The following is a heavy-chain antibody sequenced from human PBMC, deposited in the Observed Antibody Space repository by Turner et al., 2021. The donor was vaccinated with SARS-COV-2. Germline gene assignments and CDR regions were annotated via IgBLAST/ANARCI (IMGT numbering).Heavy chain of an antibody. CDR1: GFTFSSYW. V-gene: IGHV3-7*03. Sequence: EVQLVESGGGLVKPGGSLRHSSAASGFTFSSYWMSWVRQAPGKGLEWVANIKQDGSEKYYVDSVKGRFTISRDNAKNSLYLQMNSLRAEDTAVYYCARLHTSSWYFDYWGQGTLVTVSS. D-gene: IGHD6-13*01. CDR2: IKQDGSEK. J-gene: IGHJ4*02. CDR3: ARLHTSSWYFDY.